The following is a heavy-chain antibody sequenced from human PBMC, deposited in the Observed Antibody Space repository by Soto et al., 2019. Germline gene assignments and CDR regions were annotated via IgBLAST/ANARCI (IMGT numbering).Heavy chain of an antibody. CDR2: TYYRSKLYN. D-gene: IGHD5-18*01. CDR1: GDSVSSNSAA. CDR3: ARWIQGSHAFEI. Sequence: SPTRSLTWAISGDSVSSNSAAWNWIRQSPSRGLEWLGRTYYRSKLYNDYAVSVKSRITINPDTSKNQFSLQLNSVTPEDTAVYYCARWIQGSHAFEIWGQGTMVTVSS. J-gene: IGHJ3*02. V-gene: IGHV6-1*01.